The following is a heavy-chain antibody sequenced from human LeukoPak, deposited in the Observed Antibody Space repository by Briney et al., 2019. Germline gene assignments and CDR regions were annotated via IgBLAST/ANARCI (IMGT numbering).Heavy chain of an antibody. Sequence: TGGSLRLSCAASGFTFSSYAMHWVRQAPGKGLEWVAVISYDGSNKYYADSVKGRFTISRDNSKNTLYLQMNSLRAKDTAVYYCARDQDGSGSYSYWGQGTLVTVSS. CDR1: GFTFSSYA. D-gene: IGHD3-10*01. J-gene: IGHJ4*02. CDR3: ARDQDGSGSYSY. CDR2: ISYDGSNK. V-gene: IGHV3-30-3*01.